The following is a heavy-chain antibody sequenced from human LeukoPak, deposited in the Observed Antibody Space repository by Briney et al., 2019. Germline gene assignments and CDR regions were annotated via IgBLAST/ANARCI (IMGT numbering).Heavy chain of an antibody. CDR2: INHSGST. CDR3: ARPTYYYDSSGYPHDAFDI. CDR1: GGSFSGYY. D-gene: IGHD3-22*01. J-gene: IGHJ3*02. Sequence: SETLSLTCAVYGGSFSGYYWSWIRQPPGKGLEWIGEINHSGSTNYNPSLKSRVTISVDTSKNQFSLKLSSVTAADTAVYYCARPTYYYDSSGYPHDAFDIWGQGTMVTVSS. V-gene: IGHV4-34*01.